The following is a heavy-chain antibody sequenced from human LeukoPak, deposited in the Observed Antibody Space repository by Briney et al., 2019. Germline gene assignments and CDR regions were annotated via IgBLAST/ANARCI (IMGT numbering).Heavy chain of an antibody. V-gene: IGHV1-69*05. J-gene: IGHJ5*02. CDR3: ARDRPYYYGSGSYYNDQSWFDP. D-gene: IGHD3-10*01. CDR1: GGTFSSYA. Sequence: ASVKASCKASGGTFSSYAISWVRQAPGQGLEWMGGIIPIFGTANYAQKFQGRVTITTDESTSTAYMELSSLRSEDTAVYYCARDRPYYYGSGSYYNDQSWFDPWGQGTLVTVSS. CDR2: IIPIFGTA.